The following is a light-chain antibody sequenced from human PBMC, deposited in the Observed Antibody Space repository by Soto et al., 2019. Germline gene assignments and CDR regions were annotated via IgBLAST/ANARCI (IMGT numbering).Light chain of an antibody. J-gene: IGKJ4*01. V-gene: IGKV1-5*03. Sequence: DIQMTQSPSTLSASVGDRVNITCRASQSISSWLAWYQKKPGKAPKLLIYKASSLESGVPSRFSGSGSGTEFTLTVSSLQPDDFATYYCQQYNSYPLTFGGGTKVEIK. CDR2: KAS. CDR1: QSISSW. CDR3: QQYNSYPLT.